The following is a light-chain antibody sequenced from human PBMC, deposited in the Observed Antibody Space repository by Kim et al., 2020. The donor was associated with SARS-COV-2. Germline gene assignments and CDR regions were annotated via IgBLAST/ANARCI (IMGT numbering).Light chain of an antibody. J-gene: IGKJ3*01. CDR2: AAS. CDR1: QSISSH. Sequence: DIQMTQSPSSLSASVGDRVTITCRTSQSISSHLNWYQQKPGRAPKLLISAASTLQGGVPSRFSGSGSETDFTLTISSLQPEDFATYFCQQIYSTPFTFGPGTKVDIK. CDR3: QQIYSTPFT. V-gene: IGKV1-39*01.